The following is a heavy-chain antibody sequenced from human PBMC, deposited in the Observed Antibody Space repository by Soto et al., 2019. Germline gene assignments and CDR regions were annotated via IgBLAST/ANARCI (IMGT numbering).Heavy chain of an antibody. J-gene: IGHJ5*02. V-gene: IGHV4-30-4*01. CDR1: GGSISTDYY. D-gene: IGHD2-15*01. Sequence: QVQLQESGPGLVKPSQTLSLSCTVSGGSISTDYYWTWIRQPPGKGLEWIGYIYHSGDTPYNPSLKSRLTISIDTSTHQFSLSLISVTAADTAVYYGARARIVSASPRYNWFDPWGQGTLVTVSS. CDR2: IYHSGDT. CDR3: ARARIVSASPRYNWFDP.